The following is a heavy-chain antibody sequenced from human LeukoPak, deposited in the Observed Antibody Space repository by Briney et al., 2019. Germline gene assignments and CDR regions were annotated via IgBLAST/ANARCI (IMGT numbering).Heavy chain of an antibody. CDR2: IYTSGST. J-gene: IGHJ5*02. CDR3: AREEEDIVVVPAAIGWFDP. V-gene: IGHV4-61*02. D-gene: IGHD2-2*01. CDR1: GGSISSGSYY. Sequence: PSETLSLTCTVSGGSISSGSYYWSWIRQPAGKGLEWIGRIYTSGSTNYNPSLKSRVTISVDTSKNQFSLKLSSVTAADTAVYYCAREEEDIVVVPAAIGWFDPWGQGTLVTVSS.